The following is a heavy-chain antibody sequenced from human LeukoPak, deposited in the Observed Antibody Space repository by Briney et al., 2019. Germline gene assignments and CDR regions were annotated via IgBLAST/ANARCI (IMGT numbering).Heavy chain of an antibody. CDR3: ARATLGN. Sequence: GGSLRLSCAASGVTVSNNYISWVRQAPGKGLEWVSVIYSGGSTKYADSVQARFTISRDNSKNTVYLQMNRLRADDTAVYYCARATLGNWGQGTLVTVSS. V-gene: IGHV3-53*01. J-gene: IGHJ4*02. CDR2: IYSGGST. CDR1: GVTVSNNY.